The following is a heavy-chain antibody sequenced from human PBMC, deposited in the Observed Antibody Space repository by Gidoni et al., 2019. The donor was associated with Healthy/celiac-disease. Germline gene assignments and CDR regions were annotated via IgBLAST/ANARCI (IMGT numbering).Heavy chain of an antibody. Sequence: EVQLVESGGGFVQPGRSLRLPCATSGFTFDDYDMHLVRQDPGKGLEWVSGSSWNSGSIDYADSVKGLFTISRDNAKNSLYLQMNSLRAEDTALYYCAKDIWRGYCSGGSCYYYYGMDVWGQGTTVTVSS. CDR3: AKDIWRGYCSGGSCYYYYGMDV. CDR2: SSWNSGSI. V-gene: IGHV3-9*01. CDR1: GFTFDDYD. D-gene: IGHD2-15*01. J-gene: IGHJ6*02.